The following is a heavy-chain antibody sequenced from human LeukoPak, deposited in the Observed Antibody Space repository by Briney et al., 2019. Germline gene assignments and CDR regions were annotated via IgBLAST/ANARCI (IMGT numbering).Heavy chain of an antibody. CDR2: INPSGGST. V-gene: IGHV1-46*01. Sequence: ASVKVSCKASGYTFTSYYMHWVRQAPGQGLEWMGMINPSGGSTSYAQKFQGRVTMTRDTSTSTVYMELSSLRSEDTAVYYCARDQAVEMATITLRDWGQGTLVTVSS. J-gene: IGHJ4*02. D-gene: IGHD5-12*01. CDR1: GYTFTSYY. CDR3: ARDQAVEMATITLRD.